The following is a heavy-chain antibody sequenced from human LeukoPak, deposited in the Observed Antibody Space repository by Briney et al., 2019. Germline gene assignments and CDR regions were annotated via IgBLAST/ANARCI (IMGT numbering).Heavy chain of an antibody. J-gene: IGHJ4*02. CDR3: ARDGVYYDSSGHPFDY. D-gene: IGHD3-22*01. CDR2: ISAYNGNT. CDR1: GYTFTSYG. V-gene: IGHV1-18*01. Sequence: ASVKVSCKASGYTFTSYGISWVRQAPGQGLEWMGWISAYNGNTNYAQKLQGRVTMTTDTSTSTAYMELRSLRSEDTAVYYCARDGVYYDSSGHPFDYWGQGTLVTVSS.